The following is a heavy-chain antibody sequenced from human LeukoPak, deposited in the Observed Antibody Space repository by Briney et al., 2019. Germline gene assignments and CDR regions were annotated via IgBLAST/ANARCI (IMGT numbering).Heavy chain of an antibody. D-gene: IGHD1-14*01. CDR2: INQGGSDK. CDR3: TRDGSRAEDD. J-gene: IGHJ4*02. Sequence: GGSLRLSCEASGLILRRHAMSWVRQAPGKGLEWVANINQGGSDKYYVDSVKGRFTISRDNANNLLYLQMNSLRGEDTAVYYCTRDGSRAEDDWGQGTLVTVSS. V-gene: IGHV3-7*01. CDR1: GLILRRHA.